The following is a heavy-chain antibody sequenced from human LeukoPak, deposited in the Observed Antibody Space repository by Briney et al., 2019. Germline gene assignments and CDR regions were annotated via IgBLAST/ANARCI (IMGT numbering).Heavy chain of an antibody. D-gene: IGHD6-13*01. CDR2: ISGSGGST. Sequence: GGSLRLSCAASVSTFSSYAMSWVRQAPGKGLEWVSAISGSGGSTYYADSVKGRFTISRDNSKNTLYLQMNSLRAEDTAVYYCAKGSSSWGSQDYFDYWGQGTLVTVSS. CDR3: AKGSSSWGSQDYFDY. CDR1: VSTFSSYA. V-gene: IGHV3-23*01. J-gene: IGHJ4*02.